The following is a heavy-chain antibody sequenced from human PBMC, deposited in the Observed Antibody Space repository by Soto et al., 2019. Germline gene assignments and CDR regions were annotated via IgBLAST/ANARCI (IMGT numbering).Heavy chain of an antibody. J-gene: IGHJ4*02. CDR3: ARMAADSYDSSGYYYPSGY. Sequence: QVQLVQSGAEVKKPGSSVKVSCKASGGTFSSYAISWVRQAPGQGLEWMGGIIPIFGTANYAQKFQGRVTITADESTTTAYMELRSLRSEDTAVYYCARMAADSYDSSGYYYPSGYWGQGTLVTVSS. CDR1: GGTFSSYA. D-gene: IGHD3-22*01. CDR2: IIPIFGTA. V-gene: IGHV1-69*01.